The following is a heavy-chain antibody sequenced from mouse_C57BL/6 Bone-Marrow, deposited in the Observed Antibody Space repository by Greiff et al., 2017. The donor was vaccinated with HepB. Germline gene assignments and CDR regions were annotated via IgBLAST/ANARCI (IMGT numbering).Heavy chain of an antibody. Sequence: EVKLVESGGGLVKPGGSLKLSCAASGFTFSSYAMSWVRQTPEKRLEWVATISDGGSYTYYPDNVKGRFTISRDNAKNNLYLQMSHLKSEDTAMYYCARDDGYYWYVDVWGTGTTVTVSS. V-gene: IGHV5-4*01. CDR3: ARDDGYYWYVDV. CDR1: GFTFSSYA. J-gene: IGHJ1*03. D-gene: IGHD2-3*01. CDR2: ISDGGSYT.